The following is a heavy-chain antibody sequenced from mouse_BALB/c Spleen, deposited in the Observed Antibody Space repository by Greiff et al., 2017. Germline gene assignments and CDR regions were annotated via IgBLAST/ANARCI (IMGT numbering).Heavy chain of an antibody. D-gene: IGHD2-1*01. CDR2: IYPGNSDT. J-gene: IGHJ3*01. CDR1: GYTFTSYW. Sequence: EVMLVESGTVLARPGASVKMSCKASGYTFTSYWMHWVKQRPGQGLEWIGAIYPGNSDTSYNQKFKGKAKLTAVTSTSTAYMELSSLTNEDSAVYYCTRSGIYYGNYWFAYWGQGTLVTVSA. V-gene: IGHV1-5*01. CDR3: TRSGIYYGNYWFAY.